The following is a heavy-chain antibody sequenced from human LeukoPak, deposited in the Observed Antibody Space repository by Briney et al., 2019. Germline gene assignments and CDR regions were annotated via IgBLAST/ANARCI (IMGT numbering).Heavy chain of an antibody. V-gene: IGHV1-46*03. CDR2: INPSGGST. CDR3: ARAEIAAAGIVYFDY. J-gene: IGHJ4*02. CDR1: GYTFTSYY. Sequence: ASVKVSCKASGYTFTSYYTHWVRQAPGQGLEWMGIINPSGGSTSYAQKFQGRVTMTRDTSTSTVYMELSSLRSEDTAVYYCARAEIAAAGIVYFDYWGQGTLVTVSS. D-gene: IGHD6-13*01.